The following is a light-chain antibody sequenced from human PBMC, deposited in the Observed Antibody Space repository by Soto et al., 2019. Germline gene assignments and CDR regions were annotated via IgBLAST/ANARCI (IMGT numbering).Light chain of an antibody. CDR2: GAS. CDR3: QQYGSSPPFT. J-gene: IGKJ2*01. V-gene: IGKV3-20*01. Sequence: EIVLTQSPGTLSLSPGERATLACRASQSVSSRYLAWYQQKPGQAPRLLMYGASNRATGIPDRFSGSGSGTDFTLTISRLEPEVFAVYFCQQYGSSPPFTFGQGTKVEIK. CDR1: QSVSSRY.